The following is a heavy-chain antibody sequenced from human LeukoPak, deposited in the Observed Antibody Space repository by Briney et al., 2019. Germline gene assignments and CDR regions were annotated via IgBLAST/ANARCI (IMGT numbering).Heavy chain of an antibody. CDR2: ISNSDGSS. CDR3: AKSLGVGGYTRYKGFDQ. D-gene: IGHD3-16*02. J-gene: IGHJ4*02. V-gene: IGHV3-23*01. CDR1: GFAFNSFA. Sequence: GGPLRLSCAASGFAFNSFAVNWVRQAPGKGLEWVSSISNSDGSSHYADFVKGRFTISRDNSKNTLHLQMNSLRAEDTAVYYCAKSLGVGGYTRYKGFDQWGQGTLVTVSS.